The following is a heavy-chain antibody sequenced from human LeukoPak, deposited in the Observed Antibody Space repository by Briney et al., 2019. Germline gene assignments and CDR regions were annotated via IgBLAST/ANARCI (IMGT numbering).Heavy chain of an antibody. J-gene: IGHJ4*02. Sequence: SETLSLTCAVYGGSFSGYYWSWIRQPPGKGLEWIGEINHSGSTNYNPSLKSRVTISVDTSKNQFSLKLSSVTAADTAVYYCARSPARGPYDFWSGYYKSETDYWGQGTLVIVSS. CDR3: ARSPARGPYDFWSGYYKSETDY. V-gene: IGHV4-34*01. D-gene: IGHD3-3*01. CDR2: INHSGST. CDR1: GGSFSGYY.